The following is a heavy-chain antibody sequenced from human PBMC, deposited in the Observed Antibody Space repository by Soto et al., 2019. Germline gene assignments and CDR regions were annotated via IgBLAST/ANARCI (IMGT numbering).Heavy chain of an antibody. CDR2: IYYSGST. CDR1: GGSMNNYY. D-gene: IGHD1-26*01. Sequence: PSETLSLTCSVSGGSMNNYYWSWIRQPPSKEMEWIGYIYYSGSTNYNPSFRSRVTISVDTSKDQFSLQLSSVTAADTAAHYRERGQIYRGAYYYSYMDVWGKGTTDTVSS. V-gene: IGHV4-59*01. CDR3: ERGQIYRGAYYYSYMDV. J-gene: IGHJ6*03.